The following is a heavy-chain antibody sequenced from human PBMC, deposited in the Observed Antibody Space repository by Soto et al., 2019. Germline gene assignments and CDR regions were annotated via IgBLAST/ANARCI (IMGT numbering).Heavy chain of an antibody. CDR1: GFTFSSYA. D-gene: IGHD5-18*01. V-gene: IGHV3-23*01. J-gene: IGHJ4*02. CDR2: ISGSGGST. Sequence: EVQLLESGGGLVQPGGSLRLSCAASGFTFSSYAMSWVRQAPGKGLEWVSAISGSGGSTYYADSVKGRFTISRDNSKNTLYLQKNSPRAEDTGVYYWAKKSYGGGGGDYWGQGTLVTVSS. CDR3: AKKSYGGGGGDY.